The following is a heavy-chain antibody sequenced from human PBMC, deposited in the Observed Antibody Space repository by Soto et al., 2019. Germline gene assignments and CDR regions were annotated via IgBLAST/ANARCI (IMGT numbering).Heavy chain of an antibody. V-gene: IGHV3-23*01. CDR2: ISGSGGST. J-gene: IGHJ4*02. Sequence: HPGGSLRLSCAASGFTFSSYAMSWVRQAPGKGLEWVSAISGSGGSTYYADSVKGRFTISRDNSKNTLYLQMNSLRAEDTAVYYCAKDQTVTGGPLDYWGQGTLVTVSS. CDR1: GFTFSSYA. D-gene: IGHD4-4*01. CDR3: AKDQTVTGGPLDY.